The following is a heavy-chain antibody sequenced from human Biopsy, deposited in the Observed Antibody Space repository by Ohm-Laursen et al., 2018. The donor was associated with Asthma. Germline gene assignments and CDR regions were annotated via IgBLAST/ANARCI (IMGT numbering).Heavy chain of an antibody. V-gene: IGHV3-9*01. CDR2: ISWNSATV. CDR3: AKAFLGGVSVANYFDS. CDR1: GFRFDDYA. D-gene: IGHD6-19*01. J-gene: IGHJ4*02. Sequence: SLRLSCTASGFRFDDYAMYWVRQAPGKGLEWVSGISWNSATVAYADSVKGRFTISRDNAKNSLYLQMNSLRPDDTALYYCAKAFLGGVSVANYFDSWGQGTLVTVSS.